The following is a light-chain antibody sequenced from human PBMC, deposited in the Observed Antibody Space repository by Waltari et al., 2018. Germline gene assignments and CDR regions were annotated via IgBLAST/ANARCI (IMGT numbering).Light chain of an antibody. J-gene: IGKJ1*01. CDR1: RSISSTKTY. V-gene: IGKV4-1*01. Sequence: DIILTQSPETLAVSLGERATINCKSSRSISSTKTYLAWYQQKPGQAPRLRISWASTRDFGVPDRFRGSGSGADFTLTIDGLQAEDVAVYYCQQYYSNPTFGQGTKVQIK. CDR3: QQYYSNPT. CDR2: WAS.